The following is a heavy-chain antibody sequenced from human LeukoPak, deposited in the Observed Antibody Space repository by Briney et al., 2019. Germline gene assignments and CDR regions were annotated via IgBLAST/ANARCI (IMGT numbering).Heavy chain of an antibody. Sequence: PGGSLRLSCAASGLTVRSIYMNWVRQAPGKGLQWVSLIFTDGSTYYEDSVKGRFTISRDNSKNTLFLHMNNLRAEDTAIYYCARGLNIGRTDEYLDSWGQGTLVTVSS. CDR2: IFTDGST. D-gene: IGHD3/OR15-3a*01. CDR1: GLTVRSIY. J-gene: IGHJ4*02. CDR3: ARGLNIGRTDEYLDS. V-gene: IGHV3-53*01.